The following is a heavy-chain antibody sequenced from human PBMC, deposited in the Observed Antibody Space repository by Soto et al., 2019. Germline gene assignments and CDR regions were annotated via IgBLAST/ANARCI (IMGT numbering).Heavy chain of an antibody. CDR3: ARYWGAAYNWFDP. V-gene: IGHV4-59*01. CDR1: GGSISSYI. Sequence: SETLSLTCTVSGGSISSYIWTWIRQPPGKGLEWIGYIYYSGSTTYNPSLKSRVTISVDTSKNQFSLKLSSVTAADTAVYYCARYWGAAYNWFDPWGQGTLVTVSS. J-gene: IGHJ5*02. CDR2: IYYSGST. D-gene: IGHD1-26*01.